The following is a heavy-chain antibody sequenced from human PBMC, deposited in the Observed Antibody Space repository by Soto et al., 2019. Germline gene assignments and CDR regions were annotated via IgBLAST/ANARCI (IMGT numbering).Heavy chain of an antibody. CDR1: GFTFSDYY. CDR2: ISSSSSYT. CDR3: ARDGYCSGGSCYSPSYSYGMDV. D-gene: IGHD2-15*01. V-gene: IGHV3-11*06. J-gene: IGHJ6*02. Sequence: QVQLVESGGGLVKPGGSLRLSCAASGFTFSDYYMSWIRQAPGKGLEWVSYISSSSSYTNYADSVKGRFTISRDNAKNSLYLQMNSLRAEDTAVYYCARDGYCSGGSCYSPSYSYGMDVWGQGTTVTVSS.